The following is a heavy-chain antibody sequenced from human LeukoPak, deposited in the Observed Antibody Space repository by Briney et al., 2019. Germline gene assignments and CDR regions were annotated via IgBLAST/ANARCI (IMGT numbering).Heavy chain of an antibody. J-gene: IGHJ4*02. CDR3: AKDGSWFGDQQNPGPDY. V-gene: IGHV3-48*01. CDR2: ISSSSSTI. D-gene: IGHD3-10*01. CDR1: GFTFSSYS. Sequence: QPGGSLRLSCAASGFTFSSYSMNWVRQAPGKGLEWVSYISSSSSTIYYADSVKGRFTISRDNAKNSLYLQMNSLRAEDTAVYYCAKDGSWFGDQQNPGPDYWGQGTPVTVSS.